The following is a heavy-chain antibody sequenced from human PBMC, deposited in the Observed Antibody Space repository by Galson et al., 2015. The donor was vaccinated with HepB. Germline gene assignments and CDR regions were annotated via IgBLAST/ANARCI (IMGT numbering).Heavy chain of an antibody. CDR2: SYYRRST. CDR1: GSSISSSSYC. V-gene: IGHV4-39*07. J-gene: IGHJ5*02. Sequence: ETLSLTCTVSGSSISSSSYCWGRIRQPPGKGLEWIGSSYYRRSTYYNPSRKSRVTISVDTSTNQFSLKLSSVTAADTAVYYCARGISYYDFWSGYFWKRYNWFDPWGQGTLVTVSS. CDR3: ARGISYYDFWSGYFWKRYNWFDP. D-gene: IGHD3-3*01.